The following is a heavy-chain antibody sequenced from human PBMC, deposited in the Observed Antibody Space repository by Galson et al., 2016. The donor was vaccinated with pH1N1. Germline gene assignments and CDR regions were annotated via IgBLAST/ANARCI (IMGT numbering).Heavy chain of an antibody. CDR1: GFTFSSHA. CDR2: ISYDGSNK. J-gene: IGHJ4*02. Sequence: SLRLSCAASGFTFSSHAMHWVRQAPGKGLEWVAVISYDGSNKYYADSVKGRFTISRDNSKNTLYLQMNSLRAEDTAVYYCATGLLAAAGTFDYWGQGALVTVSS. V-gene: IGHV3-30*04. CDR3: ATGLLAAAGTFDY. D-gene: IGHD6-13*01.